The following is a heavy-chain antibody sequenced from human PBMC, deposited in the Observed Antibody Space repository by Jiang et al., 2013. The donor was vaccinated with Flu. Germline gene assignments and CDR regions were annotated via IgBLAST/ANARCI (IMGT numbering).Heavy chain of an antibody. CDR3: ARTRVVVITDYYYYGMDV. J-gene: IGHJ6*02. CDR2: IIPIFGTA. CDR1: GGTFSSYA. Sequence: GAEVKKPGSSVKVSCKASGGTFSSYAISWVRQAPGQGLEWMGGIIPIFGTANYAQKFQGRVTITADESTSTAYMELSSLRSEDTAVYYCARTRVVVITDYYYYGMDVWGQGTTVTVSS. D-gene: IGHD3-22*01. V-gene: IGHV1-69*01.